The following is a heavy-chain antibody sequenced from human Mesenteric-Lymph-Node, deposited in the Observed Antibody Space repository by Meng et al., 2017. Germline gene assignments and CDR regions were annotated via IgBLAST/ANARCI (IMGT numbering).Heavy chain of an antibody. CDR3: AKGGVQLWLGDFDY. CDR1: GDSISSGRYF. V-gene: IGHV4-61*02. Sequence: SETLSLTCTVSGDSISSGRYFWSWVRQPAGTGLEWIGRVFTGGSTYYADSVKGRFTISRDNSKNTLYLKMNSLRAEDTAVYYCAKGGVQLWLGDFDYWGQGTLVTVSS. J-gene: IGHJ4*02. CDR2: VFTGGST. D-gene: IGHD5-18*01.